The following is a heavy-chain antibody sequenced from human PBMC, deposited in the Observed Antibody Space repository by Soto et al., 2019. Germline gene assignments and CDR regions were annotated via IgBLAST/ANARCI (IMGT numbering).Heavy chain of an antibody. CDR1: GGSISSYY. V-gene: IGHV4-59*08. D-gene: IGHD3-10*01. CDR2: VHHSWGS. CDR3: ARPGFGPLHGLVDV. J-gene: IGHJ6*02. Sequence: QVQLQESGPGLVKPSETLSLSCTVSGGSISSYYWSWFRQSPGKRMEWIGYVHHSWGSSYNPSLRSRVXXSLDTSKSQSSRKVTSVTATDAAVYYCARPGFGPLHGLVDVWGQGTTVTVSS.